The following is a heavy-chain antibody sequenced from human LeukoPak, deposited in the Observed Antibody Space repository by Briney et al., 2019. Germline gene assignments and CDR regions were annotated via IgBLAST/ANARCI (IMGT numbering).Heavy chain of an antibody. V-gene: IGHV3-21*04. CDR3: ARGGGWYRSYYYGMDV. CDR1: GFAFSSYS. CDR2: IAPSGGSI. J-gene: IGHJ6*02. Sequence: PGGSLRLSCTTFGFAFSSYSMNWVRQAPGKGLEWVSSIAPSGGSIFYADSVKGRFSISRDNAKNSLFLQMYSLGADDTAVYYCARGGGWYRSYYYGMDVWGQGTTVTVSS. D-gene: IGHD6-19*01.